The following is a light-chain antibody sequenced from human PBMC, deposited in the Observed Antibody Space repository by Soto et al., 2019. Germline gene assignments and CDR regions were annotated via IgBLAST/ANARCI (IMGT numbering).Light chain of an antibody. CDR2: DVS. V-gene: IGLV2-14*03. Sequence: QSVLTQPASVSGSPGQSITISCTGTSSDVGGYNYVSWYQQHPGKAPKLMIYDVSNRPSGVSDRFSGSRSGNTASLTTSGLQASDEALYFYSSYTGSSTLVIFGGGTKLTVL. J-gene: IGLJ2*01. CDR1: SSDVGGYNY. CDR3: SSYTGSSTLVI.